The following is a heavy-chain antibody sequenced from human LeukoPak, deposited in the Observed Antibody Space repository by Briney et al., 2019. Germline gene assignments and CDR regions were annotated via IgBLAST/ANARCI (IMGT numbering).Heavy chain of an antibody. CDR3: ARDLVSYTSSPLH. Sequence: GGSLRLSCAASGFTFSSDVMHWVRQAPGKGLEWVAVISSDGSSKHYADSVRGRFTISTDSSKSTLYLQINSLRPEDTAVYYCARDLVSYTSSPLHWGQGTLVTVSS. CDR2: ISSDGSSK. V-gene: IGHV3-30-3*01. D-gene: IGHD6-6*01. J-gene: IGHJ4*02. CDR1: GFTFSSDV.